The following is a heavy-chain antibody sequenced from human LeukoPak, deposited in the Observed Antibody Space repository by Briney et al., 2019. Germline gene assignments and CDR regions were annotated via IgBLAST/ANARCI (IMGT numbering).Heavy chain of an antibody. D-gene: IGHD3-9*01. V-gene: IGHV1-69*05. J-gene: IGHJ4*02. Sequence: SVKVSCKASGGTFSSYAISWVRQAPGQGLEWMGGIIPIFGTANYAQKFQGRVTITTDASTSTAYMELSSLRSEDTAVYYCARAEILTGYYPRYYFDYWGQGTLVTVLS. CDR1: GGTFSSYA. CDR2: IIPIFGTA. CDR3: ARAEILTGYYPRYYFDY.